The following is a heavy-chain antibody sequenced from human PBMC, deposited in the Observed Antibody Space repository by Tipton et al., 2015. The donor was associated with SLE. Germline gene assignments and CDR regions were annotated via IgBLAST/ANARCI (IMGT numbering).Heavy chain of an antibody. CDR2: IYYSGST. CDR3: AKTTVTVWFDP. Sequence: LRLSCTVSGGSISSHYWSWIRQPPGKGLEWIGYIYYSGSTNYNPSLKSRVTISVDTSKNQFSLKLSSVTAADTAVYYCAKTTVTVWFDPWGQGTLVTVSS. J-gene: IGHJ5*02. D-gene: IGHD4-17*01. CDR1: GGSISSHY. V-gene: IGHV4-59*11.